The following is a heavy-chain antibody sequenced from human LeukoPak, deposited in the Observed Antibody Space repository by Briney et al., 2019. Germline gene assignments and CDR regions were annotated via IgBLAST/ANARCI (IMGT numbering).Heavy chain of an antibody. V-gene: IGHV4-34*01. CDR1: GGSFSGYY. Sequence: PSETLSLTCAVYGGSFSGYYWSWIRQPPGKGLEWIGEINHSGSTNYNPSLKSRVTISVDTSKNQFSLKLSSVTAADTAVYYCARISPRRYYYDSSGFYSEVWFDPWGQATLVTVSS. J-gene: IGHJ5*02. D-gene: IGHD3-22*01. CDR3: ARISPRRYYYDSSGFYSEVWFDP. CDR2: INHSGST.